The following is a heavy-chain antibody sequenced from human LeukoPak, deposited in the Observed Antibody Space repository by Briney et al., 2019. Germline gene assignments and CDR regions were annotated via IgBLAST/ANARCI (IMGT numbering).Heavy chain of an antibody. J-gene: IGHJ4*02. D-gene: IGHD2-2*01. CDR3: ARAGWYCSSTSCSYFDY. CDR1: GFTFSSYW. V-gene: IGHV3-74*01. Sequence: GGSLRLSCAASGFTFSSYWMHWVRQAPGKGLVWDSRINSDGSSTSYADSVKGRFTISRDNAKNTLYLQMNSLRAEDTAVYYCARAGWYCSSTSCSYFDYWGQGTLVTVSS. CDR2: INSDGSST.